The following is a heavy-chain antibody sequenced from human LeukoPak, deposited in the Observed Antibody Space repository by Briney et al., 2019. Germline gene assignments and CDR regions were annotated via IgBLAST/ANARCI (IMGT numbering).Heavy chain of an antibody. CDR1: GFTLSNYD. CDR2: TSTSSRYI. V-gene: IGHV3-21*01. CDR3: ARADCSSSTCYLRRSWFDP. J-gene: IGHJ5*02. D-gene: IGHD2-2*01. Sequence: PGGSLRLFCAASGFTLSNYDMNWVRQAPGKGLEWVSSTSTSSRYIYYKDSVRGRFTISRDDAKNSLYLEMISLRAEDTAVYYCARADCSSSTCYLRRSWFDPWGQGTLVTVSS.